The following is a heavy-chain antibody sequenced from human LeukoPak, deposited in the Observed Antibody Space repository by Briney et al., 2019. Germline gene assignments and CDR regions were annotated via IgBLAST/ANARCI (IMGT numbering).Heavy chain of an antibody. Sequence: GSSVRVSCKASGGTFSSYAISWVRQAPGQGLEWMGGIIPIFGTANYAQKFQGRVTITADESTSTAYMELSSLRSEDTAVYYCASAYSGYCGSTSCSDYWGQGTLVTVSS. D-gene: IGHD2-2*01. CDR1: GGTFSSYA. V-gene: IGHV1-69*01. CDR2: IIPIFGTA. CDR3: ASAYSGYCGSTSCSDY. J-gene: IGHJ4*02.